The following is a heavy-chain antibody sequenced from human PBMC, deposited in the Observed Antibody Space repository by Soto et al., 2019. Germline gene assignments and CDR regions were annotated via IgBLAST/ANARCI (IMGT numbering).Heavy chain of an antibody. CDR3: ARVALLWFGELPYYFDY. CDR1: GGSISSGGYY. Sequence: QVQLQESGPGLVKPSQTLSLTCTVSGGSISSGGYYWSWIRQHPGKGLEWIGYIYYSGSTYYNPSLKSRVTISVDTSKNQFSLKLSSVTAADTAVYYCARVALLWFGELPYYFDYWGQGTLVTVSS. J-gene: IGHJ4*02. CDR2: IYYSGST. D-gene: IGHD3-10*01. V-gene: IGHV4-31*03.